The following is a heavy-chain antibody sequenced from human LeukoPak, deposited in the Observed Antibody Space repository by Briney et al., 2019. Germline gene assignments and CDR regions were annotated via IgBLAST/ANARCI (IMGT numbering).Heavy chain of an antibody. J-gene: IGHJ1*01. D-gene: IGHD1-7*01. V-gene: IGHV1-24*01. CDR2: FDPEDAET. CDR3: AQTGTMKRGYFQH. Sequence: ASVKVSCKVSGYTLTELSMHWVRQAPGKGPEWMGGFDPEDAETFYAQKFQGRLTMTEDTSTDTAYMQLSSLRSEDTAVYYCAQTGTMKRGYFQHWGQGTLVTVSS. CDR1: GYTLTELS.